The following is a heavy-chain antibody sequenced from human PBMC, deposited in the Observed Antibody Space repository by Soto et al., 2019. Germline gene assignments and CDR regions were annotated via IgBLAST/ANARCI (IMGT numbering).Heavy chain of an antibody. Sequence: GSGPTLVNPTQTLTLTCNLSGFSLSTSGMCVSWIRQAPGKALEWLAFIDWDGDKYFSPSLKTRLTISKDTSKNQVLLTMTNMDPVDTATYYCARTFYREMTTTIFFDFWGQGTLVTVSS. J-gene: IGHJ4*02. CDR3: ARTFYREMTTTIFFDF. D-gene: IGHD3-3*01. CDR2: IDWDGDK. V-gene: IGHV2-70*13. CDR1: GFSLSTSGMC.